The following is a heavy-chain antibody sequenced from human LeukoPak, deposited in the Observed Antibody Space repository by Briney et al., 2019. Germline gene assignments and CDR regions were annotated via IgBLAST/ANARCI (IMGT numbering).Heavy chain of an antibody. D-gene: IGHD2-2*01. Sequence: GSLRLSCAASGFTFSGSAMHWVRQASGKGLEWVGRIRSKANSYATAYAASVKGRFTISRDDSKNTAYLQMNSLRAEDTAVYYCAKDSAHGDCSSTSCYAGRGELDVWGKGTTVTISS. V-gene: IGHV3-73*01. J-gene: IGHJ6*04. CDR1: GFTFSGSA. CDR3: AKDSAHGDCSSTSCYAGRGELDV. CDR2: IRSKANSYAT.